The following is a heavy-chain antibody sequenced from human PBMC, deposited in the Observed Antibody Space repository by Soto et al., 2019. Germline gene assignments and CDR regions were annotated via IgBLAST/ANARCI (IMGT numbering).Heavy chain of an antibody. Sequence: GASVKVSCKASGGTFSIYSISWVRQAPGQGLEWMGGIIPIFGTANYAQKFQGRVTITADESTSTAYMELSSLRSEDTAVYYCARTDYGDYVNNWFDPWGQGTLVTVSS. D-gene: IGHD4-17*01. CDR3: ARTDYGDYVNNWFDP. CDR1: GGTFSIYS. CDR2: IIPIFGTA. V-gene: IGHV1-69*13. J-gene: IGHJ5*02.